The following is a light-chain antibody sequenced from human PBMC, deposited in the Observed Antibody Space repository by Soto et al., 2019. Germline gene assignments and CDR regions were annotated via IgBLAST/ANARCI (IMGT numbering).Light chain of an antibody. CDR3: QHYGNSPLT. Sequence: EIVLTQSPGTLSLSPGERATLSCRASQSVSSYLAWYQQKPGQAPRLLVYGASSRATGIPERFSGSVSETDFTLSISRLEPEDFAVYYCQHYGNSPLTFGQGTRLEI. V-gene: IGKV3-20*01. CDR2: GAS. J-gene: IGKJ5*01. CDR1: QSVSSY.